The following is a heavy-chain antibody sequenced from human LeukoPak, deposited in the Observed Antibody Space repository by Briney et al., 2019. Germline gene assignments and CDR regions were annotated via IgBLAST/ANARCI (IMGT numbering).Heavy chain of an antibody. CDR2: IYTSGST. CDR3: AREVAAAGTRWFDP. CDR1: GGSISSYY. D-gene: IGHD6-13*01. V-gene: IGHV4-4*07. Sequence: SETLSLTCTVSGGSISSYYWSWIRQSAGKGLEWIGRIYTSGSTNYSPSLKSRVTMSVDTSKNQFSLTLSSVTAADTAVYYCAREVAAAGTRWFDPWGQGTLVTVSS. J-gene: IGHJ5*02.